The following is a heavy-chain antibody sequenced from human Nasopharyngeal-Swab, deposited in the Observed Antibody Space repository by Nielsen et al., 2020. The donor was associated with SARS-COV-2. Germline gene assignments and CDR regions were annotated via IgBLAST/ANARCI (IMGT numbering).Heavy chain of an antibody. V-gene: IGHV3-30*18. D-gene: IGHD6-13*01. Sequence: GESLKISCAASGFIFSSYGMHWVRQAPGKGLEWMAVISYDGSNKYYADSLKGRFTISKDNSKNTLYLQMNSLRAEDTAVYYCAKVPGSSWVDAFDIWGQGTKVTVSS. CDR2: ISYDGSNK. CDR3: AKVPGSSWVDAFDI. J-gene: IGHJ3*02. CDR1: GFIFSSYG.